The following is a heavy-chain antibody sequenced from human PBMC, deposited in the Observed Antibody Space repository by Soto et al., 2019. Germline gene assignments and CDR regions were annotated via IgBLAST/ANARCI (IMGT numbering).Heavy chain of an antibody. J-gene: IGHJ6*02. V-gene: IGHV1-69*06. CDR2: IIPIFGTA. CDR3: ARTGSLAAAGYYYYGMDV. CDR1: GGTFSSYA. Sequence: QVQLVQSGAEVKKPGSSVKVSCKASGGTFSSYAISWVRQAPGQGLEWMGGIIPIFGTANYAQKFQGRVRITADKSTSTAYMELSSLRSEDTAVYYCARTGSLAAAGYYYYGMDVWGQGTTVTVSS. D-gene: IGHD6-13*01.